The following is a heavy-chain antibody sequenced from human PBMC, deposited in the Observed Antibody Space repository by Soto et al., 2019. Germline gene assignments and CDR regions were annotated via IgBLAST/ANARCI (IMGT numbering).Heavy chain of an antibody. D-gene: IGHD6-6*01. CDR2: ISSRSYTI. CDR1: GFSFSTYS. CDR3: ARGGSSSDNGMDV. V-gene: IGHV3-48*02. J-gene: IGHJ6*02. Sequence: EVQLVESGGGLVQPGGSLRLSCAASGFSFSTYSMNWVRQAPGKGLEWVSYISSRSYTIYYIDSVKGRCTISRDNAKSSLYRQMNSLRDEDTAVYYCARGGSSSDNGMDVWGQGTTVTVSS.